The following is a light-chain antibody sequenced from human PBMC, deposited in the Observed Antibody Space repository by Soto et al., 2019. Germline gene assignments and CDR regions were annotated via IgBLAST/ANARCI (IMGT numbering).Light chain of an antibody. Sequence: QSALTQPASVSGSPGQSITISCTGTSSDAGGYNYVSWYQQHPGKAPKLTIYEVSNRPSGVSNRFSGSKSGNTASLTISGLQAEDEADYDCSSYTSSSTPDVFGTGTKLTVL. CDR1: SSDAGGYNY. V-gene: IGLV2-14*01. CDR2: EVS. J-gene: IGLJ1*01. CDR3: SSYTSSSTPDV.